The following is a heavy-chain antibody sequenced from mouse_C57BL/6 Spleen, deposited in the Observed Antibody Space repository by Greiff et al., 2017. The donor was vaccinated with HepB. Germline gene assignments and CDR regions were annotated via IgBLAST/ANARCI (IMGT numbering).Heavy chain of an antibody. J-gene: IGHJ2*01. CDR3: ASSLRMDYYYGSFDY. D-gene: IGHD1-1*01. V-gene: IGHV14-2*01. CDR2: IDPEDGET. CDR1: GFNIKDYY. Sequence: EVQLQQSGAELVKPGASVKLSCTASGFNIKDYYMHWVKQRTEQGLEWIGRIDPEDGETKYAPKFQGKATITADTSSNTAYLQLSSLTSEDTAVYYCASSLRMDYYYGSFDYWGQGTTLTVSS.